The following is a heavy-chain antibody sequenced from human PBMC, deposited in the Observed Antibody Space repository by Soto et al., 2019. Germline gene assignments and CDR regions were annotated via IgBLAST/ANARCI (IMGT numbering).Heavy chain of an antibody. Sequence: PGGSLRLSCAASGFTFSSYGMHWVRQAPGKGLEWVAVIWYDGSNKYYADSVKGRFTISRDNSKNTLYLQMNSLRAEDTAVYYCARKPTPLYYGSGTRRDYYYYYGMDVWGQGTTVTAP. CDR1: GFTFSSYG. J-gene: IGHJ6*02. CDR2: IWYDGSNK. CDR3: ARKPTPLYYGSGTRRDYYYYYGMDV. D-gene: IGHD3-10*01. V-gene: IGHV3-33*01.